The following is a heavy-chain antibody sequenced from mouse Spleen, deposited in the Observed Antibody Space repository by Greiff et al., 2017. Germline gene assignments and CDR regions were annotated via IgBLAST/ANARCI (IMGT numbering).Heavy chain of an antibody. Sequence: QVQLQQSGAELVRPGASVKLSCKASGYTFTDYYINWVKQRPGQGLEWIARIYPGSGNTYYNEKFKGKATLTAEKSSSTAYMQLSSLTSEDSAVYFCAREPDYDNYWGQGTTLTVSS. V-gene: IGHV1-76*01. CDR1: GYTFTDYY. CDR3: AREPDYDNY. D-gene: IGHD2-4*01. CDR2: IYPGSGNT. J-gene: IGHJ2*01.